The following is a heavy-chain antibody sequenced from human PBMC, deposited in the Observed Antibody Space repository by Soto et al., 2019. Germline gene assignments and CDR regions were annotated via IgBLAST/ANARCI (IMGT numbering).Heavy chain of an antibody. V-gene: IGHV3-30*04. J-gene: IGHJ6*02. CDR3: GTYYDDVTGLYYFGMDV. D-gene: IGHD3-22*01. CDR2: MSFDGKYK. Sequence: QVQLVESGGGVVQPGESIRLSCAASGFNFSTYAMHWVRQAPGKGLEWVADMSFDGKYKYFADSVKGRLTLSRDNSKNSVYLQARSLVADDMSVYYCGTYYDDVTGLYYFGMDVWGQGTTFIVSS. CDR1: GFNFSTYA.